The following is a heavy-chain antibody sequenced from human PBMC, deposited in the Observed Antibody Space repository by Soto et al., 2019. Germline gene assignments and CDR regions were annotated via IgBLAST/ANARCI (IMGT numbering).Heavy chain of an antibody. Sequence: GGSLRLSCAASGFTFSSYAMSWVRQAPGKGLEWVSAISGSGGSTYYADSVKGRFTISRDNSKNTLYLQMNSPRAEDTAVYYWAKVRPPHSTYPSGGFDFGGRGPLATVPS. D-gene: IGHD4-4*01. CDR2: ISGSGGST. V-gene: IGHV3-23*01. J-gene: IGHJ4*02. CDR3: AKVRPPHSTYPSGGFDF. CDR1: GFTFSSYA.